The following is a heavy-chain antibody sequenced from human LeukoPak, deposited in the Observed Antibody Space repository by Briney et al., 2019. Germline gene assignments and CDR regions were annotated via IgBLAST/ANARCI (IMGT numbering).Heavy chain of an antibody. V-gene: IGHV1-8*03. CDR2: MNPNSGNT. J-gene: IGHJ4*02. D-gene: IGHD5-18*01. Sequence: ASVKVSCKASGYTFTSYDINWVRQATGQGLEWMGWMNPNSGNTGYAQKFQGRVTITRNTSISTAYMELSSLRSEDTAVYYCAREMRGYSYGSADYWGQGTLVTVSS. CDR1: GYTFTSYD. CDR3: AREMRGYSYGSADY.